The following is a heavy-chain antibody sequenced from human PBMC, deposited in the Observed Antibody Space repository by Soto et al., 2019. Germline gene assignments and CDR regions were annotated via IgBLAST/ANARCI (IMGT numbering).Heavy chain of an antibody. D-gene: IGHD3-3*01. CDR1: GYSISSGYY. V-gene: IGHV4-38-2*01. CDR2: IYHSGST. J-gene: IGHJ6*02. CDR3: ARVDFWSGFYGMDV. Sequence: SETLPLTCAVSGYSISSGYYWGWIRQPPGKGLEWIGSIYHSGSTYYNPSLKSRVTISVDTSKNQFSLKLSSVTAADTAVYYCARVDFWSGFYGMDVWGQGTTVTVSS.